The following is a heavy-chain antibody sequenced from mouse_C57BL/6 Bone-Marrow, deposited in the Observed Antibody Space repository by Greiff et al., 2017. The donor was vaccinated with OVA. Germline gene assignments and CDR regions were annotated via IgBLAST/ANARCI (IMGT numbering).Heavy chain of an antibody. Sequence: VQLQQSGAELVRPGASVTLSCKASGYTFTDYEMHWVKQTPVHGLEWIGAIDPETGGTAYNQKFKGKAILTADKSSSTAYMELRSLTSEDSAVYYCTRCDYDVGNYWGQGTTLTVSS. CDR3: TRCDYDVGNY. CDR2: IDPETGGT. CDR1: GYTFTDYE. V-gene: IGHV1-15*01. D-gene: IGHD2-4*01. J-gene: IGHJ2*01.